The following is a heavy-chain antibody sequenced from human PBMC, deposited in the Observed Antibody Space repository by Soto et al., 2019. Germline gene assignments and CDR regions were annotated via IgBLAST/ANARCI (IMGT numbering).Heavy chain of an antibody. CDR3: ARGRSIAAWDFDY. J-gene: IGHJ4*02. Sequence: QVQLQESGPGLVKPSETLSLTCTVSGGSISSYYWSWIRQPPGKGLEWIGYIYYSGSTNYNPYLKRRVTILVDTSTNQFSLKLRSVTAADTAVYYCARGRSIAAWDFDYWGQGTLVTVSS. CDR2: IYYSGST. V-gene: IGHV4-59*01. CDR1: GGSISSYY. D-gene: IGHD6-6*01.